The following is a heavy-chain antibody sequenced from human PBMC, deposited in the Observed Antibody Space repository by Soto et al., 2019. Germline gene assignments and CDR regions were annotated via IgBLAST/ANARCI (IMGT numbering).Heavy chain of an antibody. CDR3: AREGSGYNL. CDR1: GGSFSSFG. D-gene: IGHD5-12*01. Sequence: XSVKVSCKASGGSFSSFGISWVRQAPGQGLEWMGGIIPVFGRPNYAQRFRGRLTITADESTNTVYLELIDLRSEDTAVYYCAREGSGYNLWGKGTQVTV. J-gene: IGHJ1*01. CDR2: IIPVFGRP. V-gene: IGHV1-69*13.